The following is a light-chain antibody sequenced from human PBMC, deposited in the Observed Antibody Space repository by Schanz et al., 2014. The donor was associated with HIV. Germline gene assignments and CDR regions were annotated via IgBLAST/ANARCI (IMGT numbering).Light chain of an antibody. CDR2: AAS. CDR1: QGISDY. V-gene: IGKV1-9*01. Sequence: DIQLTQSPSFLSASVGDRVTITCRPSQGISDYLAWYQQKPGKAPKILIYAASTLHSGVPSRFSGSGSGTEFTLTISSLQPDDFATYYCQQSSQYPLTFGGGTKVE. CDR3: QQSSQYPLT. J-gene: IGKJ4*01.